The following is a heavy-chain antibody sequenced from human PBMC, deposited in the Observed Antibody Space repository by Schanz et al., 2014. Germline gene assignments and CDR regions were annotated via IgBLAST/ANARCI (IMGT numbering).Heavy chain of an antibody. D-gene: IGHD4-17*01. CDR3: ARKMKLGVYGGKGHDSLDI. J-gene: IGHJ3*02. CDR1: GFTFSTHA. CDR2: ISGSGGST. V-gene: IGHV3-23*01. Sequence: EMQLLESGGGLIQPGGSLRLSCAASGFTFSTHAMSWVRQAPGKGLEWVSSISGSGGSTYYADSVKGRFTISRDNSKNTLYLQMNTLRAEDTAVYYCARKMKLGVYGGKGHDSLDIWGQGTMVNVSS.